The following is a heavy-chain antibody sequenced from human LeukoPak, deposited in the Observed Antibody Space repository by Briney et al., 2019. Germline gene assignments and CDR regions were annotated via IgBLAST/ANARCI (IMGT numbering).Heavy chain of an antibody. Sequence: GASVKVSCKASGGTFSSYAISWVRQAPGQGLEWMGGIIPIFGTANYAQKFQGRVTITADESTSTAYMELSSLRSEDTAVDYCARVSRVTIFGVVPSPHSGMDVWGQGTTVTVSS. CDR1: GGTFSSYA. V-gene: IGHV1-69*13. CDR3: ARVSRVTIFGVVPSPHSGMDV. J-gene: IGHJ6*02. D-gene: IGHD3-3*01. CDR2: IIPIFGTA.